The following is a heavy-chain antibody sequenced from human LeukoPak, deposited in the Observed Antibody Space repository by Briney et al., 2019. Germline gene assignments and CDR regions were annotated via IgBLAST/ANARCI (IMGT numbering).Heavy chain of an antibody. V-gene: IGHV3-7*01. CDR3: ARVPYYYDSSGYYLVGYYYYYMDV. CDR2: IKQDGSEK. Sequence: PGGSLRLSCAASGFTFSSYWMSWVRQAPGKGLEWVANIKQDGSEKYYVDSVKGRFTISRDNAKNSLYLQMNSLRAEDTAVYYCARVPYYYDSSGYYLVGYYYYYMDVWGKGTTVTISS. D-gene: IGHD3-22*01. J-gene: IGHJ6*03. CDR1: GFTFSSYW.